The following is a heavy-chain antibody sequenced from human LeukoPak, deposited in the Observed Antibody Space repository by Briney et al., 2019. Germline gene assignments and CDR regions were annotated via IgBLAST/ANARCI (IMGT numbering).Heavy chain of an antibody. Sequence: ASVKVSCKASGYTFTGYYMHWVRQAPGQGLEWMGWINPNSGGTNYAQKFQGRVTMTRDTSISTAYMELSRLRSDDTAVYYCARGATNYDILTGYSVEFDYWGQGTLVTVSS. CDR2: INPNSGGT. J-gene: IGHJ4*02. CDR1: GYTFTGYY. D-gene: IGHD3-9*01. CDR3: ARGATNYDILTGYSVEFDY. V-gene: IGHV1-2*02.